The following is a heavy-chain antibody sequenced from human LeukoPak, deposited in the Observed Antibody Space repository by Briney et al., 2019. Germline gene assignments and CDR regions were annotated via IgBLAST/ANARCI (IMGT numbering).Heavy chain of an antibody. CDR3: ARGCSSIGCSTRHLDY. CDR1: GFTFSSYA. D-gene: IGHD2-2*02. CDR2: ISGRSDYT. J-gene: IGHJ4*02. V-gene: IGHV3-21*01. Sequence: PGGSLRLSCAASGFTFSSYAMSWVRQPPGKGLEWVSIISGRSDYTFYADSVKGRFTISRDNAENSLFLQMNSLRVEDTAVYYCARGCSSIGCSTRHLDYWDQGILVTVSS.